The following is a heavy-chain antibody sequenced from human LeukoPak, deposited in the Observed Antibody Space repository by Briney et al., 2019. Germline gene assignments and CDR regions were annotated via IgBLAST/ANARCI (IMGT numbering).Heavy chain of an antibody. CDR1: GGSVSTGDYY. J-gene: IGHJ4*02. D-gene: IGHD1-26*01. Sequence: SETLSLTCTVSGGSVSTGDYYWGWIRQPPGKGLEWIGYIYYSGSTYFHPSLKSRITISVDTSKNQFSLRLSSVTAADTAVYYCAREGVVGATTPFDYWGQGTPVTVSS. CDR3: AREGVVGATTPFDY. V-gene: IGHV4-30-4*08. CDR2: IYYSGST.